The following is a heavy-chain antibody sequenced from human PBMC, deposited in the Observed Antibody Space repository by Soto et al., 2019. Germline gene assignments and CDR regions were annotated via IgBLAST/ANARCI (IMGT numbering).Heavy chain of an antibody. D-gene: IGHD6-19*01. CDR2: IYADGRA. CDR1: GFTVSSNY. CDR3: ARGSGWLGTFDY. J-gene: IGHJ4*02. V-gene: IGHV3-53*01. Sequence: EVHLVESGGGLIQPGGSLRLSCAASGFTVSSNYMSWVRQAPGKGLEWVSVIYADGRAYYADSVKGRFTISRDNSKNTLYLQMNSLRAEDTAVYYCARGSGWLGTFDYWGQGTLVTVSS.